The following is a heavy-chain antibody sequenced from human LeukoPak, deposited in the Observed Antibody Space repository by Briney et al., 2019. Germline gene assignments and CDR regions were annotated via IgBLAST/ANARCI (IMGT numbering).Heavy chain of an antibody. Sequence: ASVKVSCKASGYTFTSYGISWVRQAPGQGLEWMGWISAYNGNTSYAQKLQGRVTMTTDTSTSTAYMELRSLRSDDTAVYYCARDVPNYYDSSGYETTFGYWGQGTLVTVSS. CDR1: GYTFTSYG. D-gene: IGHD3-22*01. J-gene: IGHJ4*02. V-gene: IGHV1-18*01. CDR3: ARDVPNYYDSSGYETTFGY. CDR2: ISAYNGNT.